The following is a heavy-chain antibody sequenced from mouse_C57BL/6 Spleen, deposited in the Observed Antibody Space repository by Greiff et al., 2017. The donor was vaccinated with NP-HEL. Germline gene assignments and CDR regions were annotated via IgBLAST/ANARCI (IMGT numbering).Heavy chain of an antibody. J-gene: IGHJ3*01. V-gene: IGHV1-82*01. Sequence: QVQLQQSGPELVKPGASVKISCKASGYAFSSSWMNWVKQRPGKGLEWIGRIYPGDGDTNYNGKFKGKATLTADKSSSTAYMQLSSLTSEDSAVYFCARPGYDGYPFAYWGQGTLVTVSA. CDR1: GYAFSSSW. CDR2: IYPGDGDT. D-gene: IGHD2-3*01. CDR3: ARPGYDGYPFAY.